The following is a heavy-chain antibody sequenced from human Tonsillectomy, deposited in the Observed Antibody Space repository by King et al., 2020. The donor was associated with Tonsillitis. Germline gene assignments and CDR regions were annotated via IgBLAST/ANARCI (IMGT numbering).Heavy chain of an antibody. CDR2: ISSNGGST. CDR3: VKGSPYGDSIFDY. V-gene: IGHV3-64D*06. Sequence: VQLVESGGGLVQPGGSLRLSCSASGFIFSNYALHWVRQPPGKGLEYVSAISSNGGSTYYADSVKGRFTISRDNSKNTLYLQMSSLRAEDTAVYYCVKGSPYGDSIFDYGGQGTLVTVSS. CDR1: GFIFSNYA. J-gene: IGHJ4*02. D-gene: IGHD4-17*01.